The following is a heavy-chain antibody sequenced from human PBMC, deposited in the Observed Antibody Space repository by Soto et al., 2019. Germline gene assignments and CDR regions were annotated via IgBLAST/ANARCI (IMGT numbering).Heavy chain of an antibody. D-gene: IGHD3-9*01. V-gene: IGHV3-7*04. CDR2: ISPDGSEE. Sequence: EVQLVESGGGLVQPGGSLRLSCAASGFTFSGYWMTWVRQAPGKGLEGVANISPDGSEEYYVDSVKGRFTISRDNAKNSVYVQMNSLRGEATALYSCTRDLSHDTGPWGQGTQVTVSS. J-gene: IGHJ5*02. CDR1: GFTFSGYW. CDR3: TRDLSHDTGP.